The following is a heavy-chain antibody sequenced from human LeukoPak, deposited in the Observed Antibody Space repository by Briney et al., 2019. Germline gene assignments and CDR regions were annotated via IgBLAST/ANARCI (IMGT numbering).Heavy chain of an antibody. D-gene: IGHD3-3*01. CDR2: IKSKTDGGTT. V-gene: IGHV3-15*01. CDR3: TTHPLYNVRFLERWGSVNWFDP. CDR1: GFTFSNAW. J-gene: IGHJ5*02. Sequence: GGSLRLSCAASGFTFSNAWMSWVRQAPGKGLEWVGRIKSKTDGGTTDYAAPVKGRFTISRDDSKNTLYLQMNSLKTEDTAVYYCTTHPLYNVRFLERWGSVNWFDPWGKGTLVTVSS.